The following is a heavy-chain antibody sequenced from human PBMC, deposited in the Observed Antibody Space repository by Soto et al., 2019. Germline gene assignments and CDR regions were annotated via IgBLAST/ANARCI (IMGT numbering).Heavy chain of an antibody. CDR2: ISYDGSNK. CDR1: GFTFSSYA. CDR3: ARTERDYDFWSGYFSSFDY. V-gene: IGHV3-30-3*01. Sequence: GGSLRLSCAASGFTFSSYAMHWVRQAPGKGLEWVAVISYDGSNKYYADSVKGRFTISRDNSKNTLYLQMNSLRAEDTAVYYCARTERDYDFWSGYFSSFDYWGPGTLVTVSS. D-gene: IGHD3-3*01. J-gene: IGHJ4*02.